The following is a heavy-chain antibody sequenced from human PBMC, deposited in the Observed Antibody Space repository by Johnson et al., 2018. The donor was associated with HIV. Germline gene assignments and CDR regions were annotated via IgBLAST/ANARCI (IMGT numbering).Heavy chain of an antibody. CDR2: ISWNSGSI. Sequence: EVQLLESGGGLVQPGRSLRLSCAASGFTFDDYAMHWVRQAPGKGLEWVSGISWNSGSIGYADSVKGRLTISRDNDKNSLYLQMNSLRDEDTSLYYCAKEGQLAKVVAFDIWGQGTMVTVSS. D-gene: IGHD6-6*01. J-gene: IGHJ3*02. CDR3: AKEGQLAKVVAFDI. CDR1: GFTFDDYA. V-gene: IGHV3-9*01.